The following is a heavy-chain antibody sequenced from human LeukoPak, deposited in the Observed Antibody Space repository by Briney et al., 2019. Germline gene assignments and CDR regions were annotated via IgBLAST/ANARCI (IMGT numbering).Heavy chain of an antibody. CDR2: MNPNSGKT. D-gene: IGHD3-22*01. CDR1: GYTFTSYD. Sequence: ASVKVSCKASGYTFTSYDINWVRQATGQGLEWMGWMNPNSGKTGYAQKFQGRVTITRNTSISTAYMELSSLRSEDTAVYYCARLYYDSSGYYDDAFDIWGQGTMVTVSS. CDR3: ARLYYDSSGYYDDAFDI. J-gene: IGHJ3*02. V-gene: IGHV1-8*03.